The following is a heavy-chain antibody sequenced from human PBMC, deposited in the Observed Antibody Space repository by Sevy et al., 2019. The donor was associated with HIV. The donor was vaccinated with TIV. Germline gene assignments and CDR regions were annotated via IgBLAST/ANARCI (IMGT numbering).Heavy chain of an antibody. Sequence: GGSLRLSCAASGFTFSSYAMHWVRQAPGKGLEWVAVISYDGSNKYYADSVKGRFTISRDNSKNTLYLQMNSLRAEDTAVYYCAREVAYYGSGTYHYRMDVWGQGTTVTVSS. CDR2: ISYDGSNK. V-gene: IGHV3-30-3*01. D-gene: IGHD3-10*01. J-gene: IGHJ6*02. CDR3: AREVAYYGSGTYHYRMDV. CDR1: GFTFSSYA.